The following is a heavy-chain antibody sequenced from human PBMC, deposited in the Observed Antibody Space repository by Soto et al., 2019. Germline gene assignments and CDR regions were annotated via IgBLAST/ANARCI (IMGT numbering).Heavy chain of an antibody. CDR2: ISSSSSYT. J-gene: IGHJ4*02. Sequence: QVQLVESGGGLVKPGGSLRLSCAASGFTFSDYYMSWIRQAPGKGLEWVSYISSSSSYTNYADSVKGRFTISRDNAKNSLYLQMNSLRAEDTAVYYCARVAGGITMVRGVFDYWGQGTLVTVSS. CDR3: ARVAGGITMVRGVFDY. CDR1: GFTFSDYY. V-gene: IGHV3-11*06. D-gene: IGHD3-10*01.